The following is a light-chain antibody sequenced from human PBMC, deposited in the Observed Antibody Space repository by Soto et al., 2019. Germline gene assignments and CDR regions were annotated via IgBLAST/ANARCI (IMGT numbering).Light chain of an antibody. V-gene: IGLV2-14*03. CDR3: SSYTSSNSLI. Sequence: QSALTQPASVSGSPGQSITISCTGTSSDIGTYIYVSWYQQHPGKAPKLMIYDVGNRPSGVSNRFSGTKSGNTASLNISGLQVEDEADYYCSSYTSSNSLIFGGGTKLTVL. J-gene: IGLJ2*01. CDR2: DVG. CDR1: SSDIGTYIY.